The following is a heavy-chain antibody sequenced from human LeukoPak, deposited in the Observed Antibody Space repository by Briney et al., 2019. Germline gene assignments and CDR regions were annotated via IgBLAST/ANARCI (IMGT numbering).Heavy chain of an antibody. D-gene: IGHD6-13*01. J-gene: IGHJ4*02. CDR2: IYYSGST. CDR1: GGSISSYY. CDR3: ARPERPYSSSWYRY. Sequence: SGTLSLTCTVSGGSISSYYWSWIRQPPGKGLEWIGYIYYSGSTNYNPSLKSRVTISVDTSKNQFSLKLSSVTAADTAVYYCARPERPYSSSWYRYWGQGTLVAVSS. V-gene: IGHV4-59*08.